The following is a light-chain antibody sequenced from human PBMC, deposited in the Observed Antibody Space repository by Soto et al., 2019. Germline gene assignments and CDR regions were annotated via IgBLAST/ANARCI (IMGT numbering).Light chain of an antibody. V-gene: IGKV1-39*01. CDR1: QSISTY. CDR2: AAS. Sequence: DIQMTQSPSSLSASVGDRVTITCRASQSISTYLNWYQQKPGKVPKLLIYAASSLQSGVPARFSGSGSGTDFTLTISSLQPEDFAVYYCQQSYSSPYPFGQGTKVDIK. J-gene: IGKJ2*01. CDR3: QQSYSSPYP.